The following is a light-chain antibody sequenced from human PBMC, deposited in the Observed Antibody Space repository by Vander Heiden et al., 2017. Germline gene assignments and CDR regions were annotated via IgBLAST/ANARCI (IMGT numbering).Light chain of an antibody. CDR1: RSLSNL. CDR2: KAF. V-gene: IGKV1-5*03. J-gene: IGKJ4*01. CDR3: QQYNDHSS. Sequence: DIQMTRSPSTLSASVGDRVTITCRASRSLSNLLAWYQHKPGKAPKLLIYKAFSLESGAPSRFSGGGSGTEFTLTISSLQPDDFATYYCQQYNDHSSFGGGTRVEIK.